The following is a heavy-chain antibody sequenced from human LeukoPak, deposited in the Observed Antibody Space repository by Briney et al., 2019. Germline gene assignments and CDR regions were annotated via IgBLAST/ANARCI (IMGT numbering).Heavy chain of an antibody. CDR3: ARGQDDRSGTFDY. D-gene: IGHD3-22*01. CDR1: GDSVSSGNYY. Sequence: SGTLSLTCTVSGDSVSSGNYYLSWIRQPPGKGLDWITYMSPSGTAKYNPSLKSRVTTSVDTSRTQFSLRLSSVTAADTAVYYCARGQDDRSGTFDYWGQGILVTVSS. J-gene: IGHJ4*02. V-gene: IGHV4-61*01. CDR2: MSPSGTA.